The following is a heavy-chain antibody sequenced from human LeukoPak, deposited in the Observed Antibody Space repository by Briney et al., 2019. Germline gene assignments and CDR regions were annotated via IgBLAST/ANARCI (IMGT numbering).Heavy chain of an antibody. D-gene: IGHD3-16*01. CDR2: ISSSGSTI. V-gene: IGHV3-11*01. J-gene: IGHJ3*02. CDR1: GFTFSDYY. CDR3: ARDWGMATQFGAFDI. Sequence: GESLRLSCAASGFTFSDYYMSWIRQAPGKGLEWVSYISSSGSTIYYADSVKGRFTISRDNAKNSLYLQMNSLRAEDTAVYYCARDWGMATQFGAFDIWGQGTMVTVSS.